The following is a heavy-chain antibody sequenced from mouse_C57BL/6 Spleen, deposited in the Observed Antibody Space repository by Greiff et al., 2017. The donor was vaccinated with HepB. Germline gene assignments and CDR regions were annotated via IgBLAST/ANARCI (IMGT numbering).Heavy chain of an antibody. D-gene: IGHD2-1*01. CDR3: AIEDMRVTAAY. CDR2: IHPSDSDT. Sequence: QVQLQQPGAELVKPGASVKVSCKASGYTFTSYWMHWVKQRPGQGLEWIGRIHPSDSDTNYNQKFKGKATLTVDKSSSPAYMQLSSLTSEDSAVFYCAIEDMRVTAAYWGQGTLVTVSA. J-gene: IGHJ3*01. CDR1: GYTFTSYW. V-gene: IGHV1-74*01.